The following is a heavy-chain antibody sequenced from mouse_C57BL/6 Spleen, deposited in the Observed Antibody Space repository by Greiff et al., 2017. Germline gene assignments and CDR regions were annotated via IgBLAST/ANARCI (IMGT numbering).Heavy chain of an antibody. J-gene: IGHJ2*01. CDR2: IDPSDSYT. CDR3: ARSRYYFDY. CDR1: GYTFTSYW. V-gene: IGHV1-69*01. Sequence: QVQLQQPGAELVMPGASVKLSCKASGYTFTSYWMHWVKQRPGQGLEWIGEIDPSDSYTNYNQKFKGKSTLTVDKSSSTAYMQRSSLTSEDSAVFYGARSRYYFDYWGQGTTLTVSS.